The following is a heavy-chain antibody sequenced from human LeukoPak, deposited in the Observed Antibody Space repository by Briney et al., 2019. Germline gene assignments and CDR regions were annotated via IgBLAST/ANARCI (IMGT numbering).Heavy chain of an antibody. CDR1: GFTFSRYS. Sequence: PGGSLRLSCAVSGFTFSRYSMNWVRQAPGKGLEWVSGISWNSGNIEYADSVKGRFTISRDNAKNSLYLQMNSLRPEDTALYYCARDPYYSSSSPFFDYWGQGTLVTVSS. V-gene: IGHV3-9*01. CDR3: ARDPYYSSSSPFFDY. J-gene: IGHJ4*02. D-gene: IGHD6-6*01. CDR2: ISWNSGNI.